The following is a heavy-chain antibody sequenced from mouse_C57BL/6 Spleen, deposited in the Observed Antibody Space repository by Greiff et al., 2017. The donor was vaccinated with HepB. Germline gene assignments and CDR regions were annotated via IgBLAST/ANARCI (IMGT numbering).Heavy chain of an antibody. CDR1: GFSLTSYG. CDR3: ARQRRGIDGPGYFGY. V-gene: IGHV2-6-1*01. CDR2: IWSDGST. Sequence: QVQLQQSGPGLVAPSQSLSITCTVSGFSLTSYGVHWVRQPPGKGLEWLVVIWSDGSTTYNSALKSRLSISKDNSKSQVFLKMNSPQTDDTAMYYCARQRRGIDGPGYFGYRGQGTTLTVSS. J-gene: IGHJ2*01. D-gene: IGHD2-3*01.